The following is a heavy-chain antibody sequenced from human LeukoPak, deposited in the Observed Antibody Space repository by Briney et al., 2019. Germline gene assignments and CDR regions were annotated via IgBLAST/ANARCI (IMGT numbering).Heavy chain of an antibody. Sequence: SETLSLTCTVSGGSISSSSYYWGWIRQPPGKGLEWIGTIYYSGSTYYNPSLKSRVTISLDTSNNQCSLKLSSVTAADTAVYYCARLSTLNWYFDLWGRGTLVTVSS. CDR2: IYYSGST. V-gene: IGHV4-39*07. CDR3: ARLSTLNWYFDL. J-gene: IGHJ2*01. CDR1: GGSISSSSYY.